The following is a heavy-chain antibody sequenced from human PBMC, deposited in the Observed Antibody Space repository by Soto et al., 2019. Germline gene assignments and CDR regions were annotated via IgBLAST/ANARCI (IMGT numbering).Heavy chain of an antibody. CDR2: LSYDGRDE. CDR1: GFTFSGYG. J-gene: IGHJ6*02. V-gene: IGHV3-30*18. Sequence: QVQLVESGGGVVQPGRSLRLSCAASGFTFSGYGMHWVRQAPGKGLKWVAALSYDGRDEYHVDSVKGRFTISRDNSKNTLSLQMNSLRPEDTAVYYCAKGRGYNFLPIDMDAWGQGTTVTVSS. D-gene: IGHD5-18*01. CDR3: AKGRGYNFLPIDMDA.